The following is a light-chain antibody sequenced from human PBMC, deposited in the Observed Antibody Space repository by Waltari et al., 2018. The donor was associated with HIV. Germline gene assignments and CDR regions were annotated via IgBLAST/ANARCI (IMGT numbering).Light chain of an antibody. V-gene: IGLV2-14*03. CDR1: SSDVGGYNY. J-gene: IGLJ3*02. CDR2: DVS. Sequence: QSALTQPASVSGSPGQSIPISCTGTSSDVGGYNYVPWYQQHPGKAPKLIIYDVSNRPSGVSNRFSGSKSGNTASLTISGLQAEDEADYYCSSYRSSSTWVFGGGTKLTVL. CDR3: SSYRSSSTWV.